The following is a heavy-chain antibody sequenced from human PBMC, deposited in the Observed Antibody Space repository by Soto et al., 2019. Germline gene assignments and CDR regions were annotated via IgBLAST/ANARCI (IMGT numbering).Heavy chain of an antibody. CDR3: AKATRGGAATLFRDY. J-gene: IGHJ4*02. CDR2: ISGSGGST. V-gene: IGHV3-23*01. CDR1: GFTFSIYA. D-gene: IGHD6-13*01. Sequence: EVQLLESGGGLVQPGGSLRLSCAAAGFTFSIYAMSWVRQAPGKGLEWVSAISGSGGSTYYADSVKGRFTISRDNSKNWLYLQMSSLRADYTVVYYCAKATRGGAATLFRDYWGQGSLVTVSS.